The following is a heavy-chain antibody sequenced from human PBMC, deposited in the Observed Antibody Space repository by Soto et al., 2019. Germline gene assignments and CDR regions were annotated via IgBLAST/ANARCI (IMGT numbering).Heavy chain of an antibody. Sequence: QVQLVESGGGVVQPGRSLRLSCAASGFTFSSYGMHWVRQAPGKGLEWVAVISYDGSNKYYADSVKGRFTISRDNSKNKLYLQMQSLRAEDTAVYYCAFGVRGADFDYWGQGTLVTVSS. V-gene: IGHV3-30*03. CDR1: GFTFSSYG. CDR2: ISYDGSNK. J-gene: IGHJ4*02. CDR3: AFGVRGADFDY. D-gene: IGHD3-10*01.